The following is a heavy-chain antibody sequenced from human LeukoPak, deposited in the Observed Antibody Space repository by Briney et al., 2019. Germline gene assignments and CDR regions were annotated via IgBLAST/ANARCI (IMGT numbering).Heavy chain of an antibody. J-gene: IGHJ2*01. V-gene: IGHV1-2*02. D-gene: IGHD4-17*01. Sequence: ASVKVSCKASGYTFTGYYMHWVRQAPGQGLEWMGWTNPNSGGTNYAQKFQGRVTMTRDTSISTAYMELSSLRSDDTAVYYCARDYGDYAYYYFDLWGRGTLVTVSS. CDR3: ARDYGDYAYYYFDL. CDR2: TNPNSGGT. CDR1: GYTFTGYY.